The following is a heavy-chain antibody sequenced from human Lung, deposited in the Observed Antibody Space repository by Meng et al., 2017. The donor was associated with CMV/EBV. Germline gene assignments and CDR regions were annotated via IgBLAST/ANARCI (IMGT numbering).Heavy chain of an antibody. D-gene: IGHD7-27*01. V-gene: IGHV1-2*02. CDR1: GYLFPGYY. Sequence: ASXXVSXKASGYLFPGYYIHWVRRAPGQNLEWVGWIFPNNGGTKYAQNFQGRVTMTRDTSISTAYLELSRLRSDDTAVYYCARALKLGTVAFDLWGQGTMVTVSS. CDR2: IFPNNGGT. CDR3: ARALKLGTVAFDL. J-gene: IGHJ3*01.